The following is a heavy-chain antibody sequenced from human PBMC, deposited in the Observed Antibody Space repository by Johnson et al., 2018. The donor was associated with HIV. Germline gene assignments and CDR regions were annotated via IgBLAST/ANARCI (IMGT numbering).Heavy chain of an antibody. CDR1: GFTFSNYA. J-gene: IGHJ3*02. D-gene: IGHD5-24*01. CDR3: ARAYNDAFDI. CDR2: ISYDGSNK. Sequence: QMQLVESGGGVVQPGRSLRLSCVGSGFTFSNYALHCVRQAPGKGLEWVAVISYDGSNKYYADSVKGRFTISRDNSKNTLYLQMNSLRAEDTAVYYCARAYNDAFDIWGQGTMVTVSS. V-gene: IGHV3-30*04.